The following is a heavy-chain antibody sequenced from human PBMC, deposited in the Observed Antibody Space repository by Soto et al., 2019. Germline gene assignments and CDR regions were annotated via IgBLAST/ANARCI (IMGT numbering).Heavy chain of an antibody. D-gene: IGHD3-22*01. Sequence: GGSLRLSCAASGFAFSSYAMSWVRQAPGKGLEWVSAISGSGGSTYYADSVKGRFTISRDNSKNTLYLQMNSLRAEDTAVYYCAKVVSPPDYYYDSSDRPGAFDIWSQRTMVTVSS. CDR3: AKVVSPPDYYYDSSDRPGAFDI. J-gene: IGHJ3*02. V-gene: IGHV3-23*01. CDR2: ISGSGGST. CDR1: GFAFSSYA.